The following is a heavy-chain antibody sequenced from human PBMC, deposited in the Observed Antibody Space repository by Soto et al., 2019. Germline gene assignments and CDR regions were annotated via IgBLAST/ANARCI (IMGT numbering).Heavy chain of an antibody. V-gene: IGHV4-30-4*01. CDR2: IYYSGST. Sequence: QVQLQESGPGLVKPSQTLSLTCTVSGGSISSGDYYWSWIRQPPGKGLEWIGYIYYSGSTYYNPSLKSRVTISVDTSKNQCALKLSSVTAADPAVYYCARAQGSGFLVSWGQGTLVTVSS. CDR3: ARAQGSGFLVS. J-gene: IGHJ4*02. CDR1: GGSISSGDYY. D-gene: IGHD3-10*01.